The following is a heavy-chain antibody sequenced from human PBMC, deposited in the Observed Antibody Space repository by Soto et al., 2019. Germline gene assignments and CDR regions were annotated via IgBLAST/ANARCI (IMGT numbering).Heavy chain of an antibody. CDR1: GGSFSGYY. J-gene: IGHJ5*02. V-gene: IGHV4-34*01. CDR2: INHSGST. CDR3: ARENTANWNYPLGWFDP. D-gene: IGHD1-7*01. Sequence: SETLSLTCAVYGGSFSGYYWSWIRQPPGKGLEWIGEINHSGSTNYNPSLKSRVTISVDTSKNQFSLKLSSVTAADTAVYYCARENTANWNYPLGWFDPWGQGTLVTVSS.